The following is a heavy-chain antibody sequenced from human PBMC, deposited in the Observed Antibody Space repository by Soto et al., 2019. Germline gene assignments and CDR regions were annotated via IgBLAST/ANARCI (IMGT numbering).Heavy chain of an antibody. CDR1: GYTFTGYY. Sequence: ASVKVSCKASGYTFTGYYMHWVRQAPGQGLEWMGWINPNSGGTNYAQKFQGWVTMTRDTSISTAYMELSRLRSDDTAVYYCARGYCSGGSCRRPFDYWGQGTLVTVSS. V-gene: IGHV1-2*04. J-gene: IGHJ4*02. CDR3: ARGYCSGGSCRRPFDY. D-gene: IGHD2-15*01. CDR2: INPNSGGT.